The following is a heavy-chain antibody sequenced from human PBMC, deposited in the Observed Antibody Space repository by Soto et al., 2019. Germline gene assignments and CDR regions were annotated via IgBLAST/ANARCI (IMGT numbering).Heavy chain of an antibody. CDR2: IHYSGST. Sequence: SETLSLTCTVSGGSISTYYWSWIRQPPGKGLEWIGYIHYSGSTDYNPSLKSRVTISGDTSKNQFSLKLSSVTAADTAVYYCARSTYSVLRSYYLSAFDIWGQGTVVTVSS. J-gene: IGHJ3*02. CDR1: GGSISTYY. D-gene: IGHD3-10*01. V-gene: IGHV4-59*08. CDR3: ARSTYSVLRSYYLSAFDI.